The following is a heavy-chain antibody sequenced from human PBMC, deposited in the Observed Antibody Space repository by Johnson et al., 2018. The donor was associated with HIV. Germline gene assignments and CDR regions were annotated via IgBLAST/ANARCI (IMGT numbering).Heavy chain of an antibody. CDR3: ARERRSSNTWYVRDAFDI. CDR1: GFTVSSNY. D-gene: IGHD6-13*01. V-gene: IGHV3-20*04. Sequence: VQLVESGGGVVQPGRSLRLSCAASGFTVSSNYMSWVRQAPGQGLEWVSGFTWDGASTAYADSVKGRFTISRDNAKKSLYLQMNSLRAEDTALYYCARERRSSNTWYVRDAFDIWGQGTIVTVSS. CDR2: FTWDGAST. J-gene: IGHJ3*02.